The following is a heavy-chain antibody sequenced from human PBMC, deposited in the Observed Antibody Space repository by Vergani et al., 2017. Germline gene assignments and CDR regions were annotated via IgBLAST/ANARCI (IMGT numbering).Heavy chain of an antibody. CDR1: GFSLSTSGVG. D-gene: IGHD3-9*01. J-gene: IGHJ4*02. Sequence: QITLKESGPTLVKPTQTLTLTCTFSGFSLSTSGVGVGWIRQPPGKALEWLALIYWNDDKRYSPSLKRRLTITKDTSKNQVVLTTTNMDPVDTAPYYLSHRAYDMFAGYIAPQVWGQGTLVTVSS. V-gene: IGHV2-5*01. CDR3: SHRAYDMFAGYIAPQV. CDR2: IYWNDDK.